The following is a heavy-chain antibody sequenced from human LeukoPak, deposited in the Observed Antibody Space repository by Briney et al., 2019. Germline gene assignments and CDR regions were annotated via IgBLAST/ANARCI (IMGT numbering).Heavy chain of an antibody. CDR2: IPLDGRDE. CDR3: AKDEGIRCLKGDCRFDY. Sequence: GGSLRLSCAVSGFRLTTYGTHWVRQAPGKGLEWVAYIPLDGRDEYYVASVKGRFSISRDNYKNTLFLQMNSLRPEDTSVYYCAKDEGIRCLKGDCRFDYWGQGTLVTVSS. CDR1: GFRLTTYG. J-gene: IGHJ4*02. V-gene: IGHV3-30*02. D-gene: IGHD2-21*01.